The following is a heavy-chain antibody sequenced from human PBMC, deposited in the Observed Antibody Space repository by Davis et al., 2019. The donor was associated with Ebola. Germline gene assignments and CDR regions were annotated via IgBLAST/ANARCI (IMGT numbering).Heavy chain of an antibody. CDR2: IRSKANSYAT. J-gene: IGHJ4*02. V-gene: IGHV3-73*01. CDR3: TRAQQLDDY. D-gene: IGHD6-13*01. Sequence: GESLKISCAASGFTFSGSAMHWVRQASGKGLEWVGRIRSKANSYATAYAASVKGRFTIPRDDSKNTAYLQMNSLKTEDTAVYYCTRAQQLDDYWGQGTLVTVSS. CDR1: GFTFSGSA.